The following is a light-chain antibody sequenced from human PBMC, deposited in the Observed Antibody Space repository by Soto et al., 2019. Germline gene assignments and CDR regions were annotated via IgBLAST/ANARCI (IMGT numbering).Light chain of an antibody. Sequence: QSALPQPASVSGSPGQSITISCTGSSSDVGAYNFVSWYQHHPGKAPKLILYEVTTRPSGVSSRFSGSKSGNTASLTISGLQADDEANYYCSSYTSSNTPYVFGTGTKVTVL. CDR3: SSYTSSNTPYV. CDR1: SSDVGAYNF. J-gene: IGLJ1*01. V-gene: IGLV2-14*01. CDR2: EVT.